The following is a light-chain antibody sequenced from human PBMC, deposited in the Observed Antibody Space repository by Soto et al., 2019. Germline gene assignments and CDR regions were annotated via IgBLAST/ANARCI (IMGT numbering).Light chain of an antibody. Sequence: DIQVTPSPSSVSASVGDRVTVTLRASQSISSWLAWYQQKPGKAPKLLIYDASSLESGVPSRFSGSGSGTEFPLTISSLQPDDFETYYRQQYNSYWTFGQGTKVDIK. CDR1: QSISSW. V-gene: IGKV1-5*01. CDR2: DAS. J-gene: IGKJ1*01. CDR3: QQYNSYWT.